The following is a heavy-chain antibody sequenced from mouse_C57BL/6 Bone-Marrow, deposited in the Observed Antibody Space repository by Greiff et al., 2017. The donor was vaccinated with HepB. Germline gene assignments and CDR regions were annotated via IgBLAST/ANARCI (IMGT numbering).Heavy chain of an antibody. CDR1: GYTFTSYW. CDR3: ARTDYYGSSPAWFAY. V-gene: IGHV1-55*01. D-gene: IGHD1-1*01. CDR2: IYPGSGST. J-gene: IGHJ3*01. Sequence: QVQLQQPGAELVKPGASVKMSCKASGYTFTSYWITWVKQRPGQGLEWIGDIYPGSGSTNYNEKFKSKATLTVDTSSSKAYMQLSSLTSEDSAVYYCARTDYYGSSPAWFAYWGQGTLVTVSA.